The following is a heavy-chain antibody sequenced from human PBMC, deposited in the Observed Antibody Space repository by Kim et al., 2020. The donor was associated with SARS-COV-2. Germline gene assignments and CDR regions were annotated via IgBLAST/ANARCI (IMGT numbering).Heavy chain of an antibody. J-gene: IGHJ6*02. D-gene: IGHD6-19*01. V-gene: IGHV3-30*02. CDR3: AKEGGSGWYYYYGMDV. Sequence: SVKGRFTISRDNSKNTLYLQMNSLRAEDTAVYYCAKEGGSGWYYYYGMDVWGQGTTVTVSS.